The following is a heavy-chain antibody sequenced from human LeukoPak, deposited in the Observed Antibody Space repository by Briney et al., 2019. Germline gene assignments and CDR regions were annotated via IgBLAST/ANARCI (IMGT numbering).Heavy chain of an antibody. Sequence: GGSLRLSCAASGFTFSPYSKNWVRQAPGKGLEWISYIDSSSTTIYYAGSVRGRFTISRDNAKNSLYLQMSSLRAEDTAVYYCLRVDAFDVWGQGTMVTVSS. CDR1: GFTFSPYS. J-gene: IGHJ3*01. CDR2: IDSSSTTI. CDR3: LRVDAFDV. V-gene: IGHV3-48*04.